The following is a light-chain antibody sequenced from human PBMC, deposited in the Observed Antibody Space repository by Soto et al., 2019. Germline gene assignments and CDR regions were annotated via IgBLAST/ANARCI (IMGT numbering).Light chain of an antibody. V-gene: IGKV1-9*01. CDR2: ASS. CDR1: QAMSSS. CDR3: QQLNPFSRT. J-gene: IGKJ2*01. Sequence: DLQLTQSPSFLSASVGDRVTITCRASQAMSSSLAWYQQKPAQAPKLLIYASSTLQSGVPSRFSGSGSGTEFTLTISSLQPEDFATYYCQQLNPFSRTFGPGTKLEI.